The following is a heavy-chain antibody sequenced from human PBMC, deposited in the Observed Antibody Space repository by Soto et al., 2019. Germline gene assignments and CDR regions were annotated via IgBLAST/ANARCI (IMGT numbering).Heavy chain of an antibody. CDR2: ISSSGTTE. V-gene: IGHV3-11*01. J-gene: IGHJ4*02. CDR3: ARDRGAVVGQYFDY. Sequence: QVQLVESGGGLVKPGGSLRLSCAASGFTFSGYYMSWIRQAPGKGLEWISYISSSGTTENYADSVKGRFTVSRDNDKNSLYLQVNSLRAEDTAVYYCARDRGAVVGQYFDYWGQGTLVTVSS. D-gene: IGHD6-19*01. CDR1: GFTFSGYY.